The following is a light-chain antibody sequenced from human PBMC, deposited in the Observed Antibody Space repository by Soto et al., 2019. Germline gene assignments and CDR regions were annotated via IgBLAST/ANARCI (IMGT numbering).Light chain of an antibody. CDR3: QRYDSDSS. Sequence: DIQMTQSPSTLSASVGDRVTITCRASQSISRWLAWYQQKPGKAPQVLIYDASILQSGVPSRFGGSGSGSQFTLPFSGLQPDDVEIYYCQRYDSDSSFGGGTKV. J-gene: IGKJ4*01. CDR2: DAS. CDR1: QSISRW. V-gene: IGKV1-5*01.